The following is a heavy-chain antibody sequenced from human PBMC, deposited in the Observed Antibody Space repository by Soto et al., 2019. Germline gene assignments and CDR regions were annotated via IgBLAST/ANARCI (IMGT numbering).Heavy chain of an antibody. J-gene: IGHJ4*02. Sequence: QVQLQQWGAGLLKPSETLSLTCAVYGGSFSGYYWSWIRQPPGKGLEWIGEINHSGSTNYNPSLKSRVNISVDTSKNQFSLKLSSVTAADTAVYYCARGPRLSYCTNGVCYRAPSRNFDYWGQGTLVTVSS. CDR2: INHSGST. V-gene: IGHV4-34*01. CDR1: GGSFSGYY. CDR3: ARGPRLSYCTNGVCYRAPSRNFDY. D-gene: IGHD2-8*01.